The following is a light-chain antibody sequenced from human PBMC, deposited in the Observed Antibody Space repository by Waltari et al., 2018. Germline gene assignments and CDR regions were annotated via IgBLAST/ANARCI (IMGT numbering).Light chain of an antibody. J-gene: IGKJ1*01. CDR3: QQYNNWPRT. Sequence: DIVMTQSPATLSVSPGERATLSCRASQSVSSNLAWYQQKPGQAPRLLIYGASTRATGIPARFSGSGYGTEFTLTISSLQSEDFAVYYCQQYNNWPRTFGQGTKVEIK. CDR1: QSVSSN. CDR2: GAS. V-gene: IGKV3-15*01.